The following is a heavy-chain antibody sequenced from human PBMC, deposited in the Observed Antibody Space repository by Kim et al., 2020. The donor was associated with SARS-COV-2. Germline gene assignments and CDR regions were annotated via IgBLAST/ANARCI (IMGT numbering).Heavy chain of an antibody. D-gene: IGHD5-18*01. Sequence: GGSLRLSCAASGFSFSGRYMSWIRQAPGKGLEWVSHISNSGKIIYYADSVKGRFTISRDNAKNSLYLQMNSLRAEDTAMYYCARGVAAAIVDYWGQGALV. CDR3: ARGVAAAIVDY. CDR2: ISNSGKII. V-gene: IGHV3-11*01. J-gene: IGHJ4*02. CDR1: GFSFSGRY.